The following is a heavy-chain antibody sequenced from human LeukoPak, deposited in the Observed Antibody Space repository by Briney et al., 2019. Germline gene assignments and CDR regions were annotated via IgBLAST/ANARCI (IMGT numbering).Heavy chain of an antibody. V-gene: IGHV3-53*05. J-gene: IGHJ3*02. Sequence: GGSLRLSCAASGFTVSSDYMSWVRQAPGKGLEWVSVIYSGGSTYYADSVKGRFTISRDNSKNTLHLQMNSLRAEDTAVYYCAKDISYYENAFDIWGQGTMVTVSS. CDR3: AKDISYYENAFDI. CDR1: GFTVSSDY. CDR2: IYSGGST. D-gene: IGHD1-26*01.